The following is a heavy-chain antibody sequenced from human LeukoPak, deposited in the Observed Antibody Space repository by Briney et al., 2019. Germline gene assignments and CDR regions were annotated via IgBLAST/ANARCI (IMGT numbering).Heavy chain of an antibody. D-gene: IGHD3-10*01. V-gene: IGHV3-33*06. J-gene: IGHJ6*02. Sequence: GGSLRLSCAASGFTFSSYGMHWVRQAPGKGLEWVALIWYDGSNKFYADSVKGRLTISRDNCKNTLYLQMNSLRAEDTAVYYCAKEGGTTMDYAMDVWGQGTTVTVSS. CDR3: AKEGGTTMDYAMDV. CDR2: IWYDGSNK. CDR1: GFTFSSYG.